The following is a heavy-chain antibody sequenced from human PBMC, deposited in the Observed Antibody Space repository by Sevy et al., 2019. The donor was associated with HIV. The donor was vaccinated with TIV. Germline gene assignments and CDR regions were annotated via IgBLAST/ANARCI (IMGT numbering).Heavy chain of an antibody. CDR2: IYNSEQT. CDR3: AQWLAATALFHS. J-gene: IGHJ4*02. Sequence: SETLSLTCTVSGGSVTSADNSWGWFRQPPGKGLEWIGCIYNSEQTYYNPSLKSRVTISVYPSQNLFSLKLTSGTAADTAVYYCAQWLAATALFHSWGQGTLVTVSS. D-gene: IGHD1-26*01. CDR1: GGSVTSADNS. V-gene: IGHV4-39*02.